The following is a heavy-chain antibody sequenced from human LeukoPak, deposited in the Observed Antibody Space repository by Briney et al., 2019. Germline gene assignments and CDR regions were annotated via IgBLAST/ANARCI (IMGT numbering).Heavy chain of an antibody. Sequence: SETLSLTCTVSGGSFSSFFWSWIRQPPGKGLEWIGYIFDTGGTSYNPSLKGRVTISLDTSKNQFSLKVSSVTTADTAVYYCARTNAFDFWGQGTLVTVAS. CDR1: GGSFSSFF. CDR3: ARTNAFDF. V-gene: IGHV4-59*01. CDR2: IFDTGGT. J-gene: IGHJ3*01.